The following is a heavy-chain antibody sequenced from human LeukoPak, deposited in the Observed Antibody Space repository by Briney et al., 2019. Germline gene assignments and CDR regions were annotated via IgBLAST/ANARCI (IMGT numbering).Heavy chain of an antibody. CDR2: ISAYNGNT. CDR1: GYTLTSYG. CDR3: ARELSTGYSSSWYTHPLDY. Sequence: ASVKVSCKASGYTLTSYGISWVRQAPGQGLEWMGWISAYNGNTNYAQKLQGRVTMTTDTSTSTAYMELSSLRSEDTAVYYCARELSTGYSSSWYTHPLDYWGQGTLVTVSS. V-gene: IGHV1-18*01. D-gene: IGHD6-13*01. J-gene: IGHJ4*02.